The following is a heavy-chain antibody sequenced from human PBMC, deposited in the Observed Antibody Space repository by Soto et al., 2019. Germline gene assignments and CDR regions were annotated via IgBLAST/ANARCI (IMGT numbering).Heavy chain of an antibody. D-gene: IGHD5-12*01. V-gene: IGHV3-23*01. CDR3: SKYTITDSLGDY. J-gene: IGHJ4*02. Sequence: EVQLLESGGGLVQPGGSLRLSCAASGFTFSSYAMAWVRQAPGKGLEWVSGIGASGYVHYAESVKGRFTISRDNSKTTLFLQMSYLRAEDTAIYYCSKYTITDSLGDYWGQGTVVSVSS. CDR1: GFTFSSYA. CDR2: IGASGYV.